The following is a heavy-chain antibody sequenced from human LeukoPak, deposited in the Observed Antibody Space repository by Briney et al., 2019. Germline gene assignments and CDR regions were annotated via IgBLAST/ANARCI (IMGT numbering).Heavy chain of an antibody. J-gene: IGHJ4*02. CDR2: INHSGST. CDR1: GGSFSGYY. D-gene: IGHD4-23*01. Sequence: SETLSLTCAVYGGSFSGYYWSWIRQPPGKGLEWIGEINHSGSTNYNPSLKSRVTISVDTSKNQFSLKLSSVTAADTAAYYCARDYGGKYDYWGQGTLVTVSS. CDR3: ARDYGGKYDY. V-gene: IGHV4-34*01.